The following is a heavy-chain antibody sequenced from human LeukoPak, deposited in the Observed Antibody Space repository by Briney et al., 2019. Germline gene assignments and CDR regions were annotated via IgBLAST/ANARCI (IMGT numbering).Heavy chain of an antibody. CDR3: AKAAGWSGTFDY. Sequence: PGRSLRLSCAASGFPFSTYGMHWVRQAPGRGLEWVAFIWYDGSNKYYADSVKGRFTISRDNSKNTLYLQMNSLRAEDTAVYYCAKAAGWSGTFDYWGQGTLVTVSS. J-gene: IGHJ4*02. V-gene: IGHV3-30*02. D-gene: IGHD1-7*01. CDR2: IWYDGSNK. CDR1: GFPFSTYG.